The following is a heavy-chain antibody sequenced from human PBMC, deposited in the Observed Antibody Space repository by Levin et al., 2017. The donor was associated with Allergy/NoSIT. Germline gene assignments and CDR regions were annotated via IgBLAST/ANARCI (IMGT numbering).Heavy chain of an antibody. J-gene: IGHJ4*02. CDR3: ARDGAGDYDRAGMDY. V-gene: IGHV3-33*01. CDR2: IWYDGSNK. D-gene: IGHD4-17*01. Sequence: PGGSLRLSCAASGFTFSSYGMHWVRQAPGKGLEWVAVIWYDGSNKYYADSVKGRFTISRDNSKNTLYLQMNSLRAEDTAVYYCARDGAGDYDRAGMDYWGQGTLVTVSS. CDR1: GFTFSSYG.